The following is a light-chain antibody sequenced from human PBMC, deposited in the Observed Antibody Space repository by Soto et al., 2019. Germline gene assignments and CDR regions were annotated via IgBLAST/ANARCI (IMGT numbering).Light chain of an antibody. V-gene: IGKV1-27*01. CDR3: QKYSSDPV. J-gene: IGKJ3*01. CDR1: QDIRNF. Sequence: DIQMTQSPTSLSASVGDRVTITCRASQDIRNFVAWYQQKPGKAPKLLIYAASTLQSGVPSRFSGSGSGTDFTLTINRLQPEDVATYSCQKYSSDPVFGPGTKVDIK. CDR2: AAS.